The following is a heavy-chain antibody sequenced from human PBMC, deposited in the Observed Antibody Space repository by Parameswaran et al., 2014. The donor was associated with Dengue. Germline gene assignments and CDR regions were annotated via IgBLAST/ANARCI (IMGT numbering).Heavy chain of an antibody. V-gene: IGHV3-11*05. J-gene: IGHJ6*02. Sequence: WIRQPPGKGLEWVSYISSSSSYTNYADSVKGRFTISRDNAKNSLYLQMNSLRAEDTAVYYCARDKVYYGMDVWGQGTTVTVSS. CDR2: ISSSSSYT. CDR3: ARDKVYYGMDV.